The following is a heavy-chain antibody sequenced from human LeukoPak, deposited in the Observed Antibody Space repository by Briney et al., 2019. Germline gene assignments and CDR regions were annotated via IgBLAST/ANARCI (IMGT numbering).Heavy chain of an antibody. CDR2: INHSGST. J-gene: IGHJ5*02. Sequence: PSETLSLTCAVYGGSFSGYYWSWIRQPPGKGLEWIGEINHSGSTNYNPSLKSRVTISVDTSKNQFSLKLSSVTAADTAVYYCARHPFRSATLWFGELKAEFDPWGQGTLVTVSS. V-gene: IGHV4-34*01. CDR1: GGSFSGYY. D-gene: IGHD3-10*01. CDR3: ARHPFRSATLWFGELKAEFDP.